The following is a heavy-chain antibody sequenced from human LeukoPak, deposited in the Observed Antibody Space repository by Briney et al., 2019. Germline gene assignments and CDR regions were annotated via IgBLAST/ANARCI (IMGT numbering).Heavy chain of an antibody. CDR3: ARERAGEDAFDI. J-gene: IGHJ3*02. CDR2: ITDSGSTI. V-gene: IGHV3-48*03. Sequence: GGSLRLSCAASGFTFSSYEMNWVRQAPGKGLEWVSYITDSGSTIYYADSVKGRFTISRDNAKNSLYLQINSLRVEDTAVYYCARERAGEDAFDIWGQGTMVTVSS. CDR1: GFTFSSYE. D-gene: IGHD7-27*01.